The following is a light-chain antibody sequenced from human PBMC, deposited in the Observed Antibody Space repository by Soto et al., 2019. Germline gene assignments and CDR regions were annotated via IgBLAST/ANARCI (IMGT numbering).Light chain of an antibody. CDR3: QQTYALPYT. CDR2: GAF. J-gene: IGKJ2*01. CDR1: QSISNY. Sequence: DIQMTQSPSLLSASVGDRVTITCRTSQSISNYLKWYQQKRGKAPKLLMFGAFILQSGVPSRFRGSTSGTDFTLTITSLQPEDFATYYCQQTYALPYTFGQGTKLEIK. V-gene: IGKV1-39*01.